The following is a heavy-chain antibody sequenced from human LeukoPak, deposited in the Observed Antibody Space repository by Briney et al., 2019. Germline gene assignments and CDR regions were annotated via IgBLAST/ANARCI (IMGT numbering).Heavy chain of an antibody. CDR1: GFTFSSYW. J-gene: IGHJ4*02. V-gene: IGHV3-7*01. CDR3: ARDVLGTLVPCYFDY. Sequence: GGSLRLSCAASGFTFSSYWMSWVRQAPGKGLEWVANIKQDGSEKYYVDSVKGRFTISRDNAKNSLYLQMNSLRAEDTAVYYCARDVLGTLVPCYFDYWGQGTLVTVSS. CDR2: IKQDGSEK. D-gene: IGHD7-27*01.